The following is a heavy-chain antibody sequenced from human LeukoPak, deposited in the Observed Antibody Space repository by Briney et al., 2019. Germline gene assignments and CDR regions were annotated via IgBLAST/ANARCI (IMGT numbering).Heavy chain of an antibody. CDR1: GFNFTNAW. V-gene: IGHV3-15*01. J-gene: IGHJ4*02. CDR3: TIELYYDALTGYYSPPFDY. D-gene: IGHD3-9*01. Sequence: PGGSLRLSCAGSGFNFTNAWMSWVRQAPGKGLEWVGRIKSKIDGWTTDYGAPVKGRFTIPRDDSKNKLYLQMNSLRIEDTAVYYCTIELYYDALTGYYSPPFDYWGQGTLVTVSS. CDR2: IKSKIDGWTT.